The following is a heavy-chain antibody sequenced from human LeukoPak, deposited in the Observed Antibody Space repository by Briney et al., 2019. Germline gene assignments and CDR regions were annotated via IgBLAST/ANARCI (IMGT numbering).Heavy chain of an antibody. Sequence: GASVKVSCKASGYTFTSYYIHWVRQAPGQGLEWMGIINPSGGSTSYAQNFQGRVTITADESTGTAFMDLSTLRSEDTAVYYCARVSFYCDSIGYPTPPVGALDIWGQGTMVTVSS. CDR2: INPSGGST. D-gene: IGHD3-22*01. CDR1: GYTFTSYY. V-gene: IGHV1-46*01. CDR3: ARVSFYCDSIGYPTPPVGALDI. J-gene: IGHJ3*02.